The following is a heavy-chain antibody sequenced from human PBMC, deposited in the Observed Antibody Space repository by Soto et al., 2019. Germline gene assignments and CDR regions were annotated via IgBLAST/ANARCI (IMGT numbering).Heavy chain of an antibody. V-gene: IGHV3-33*01. CDR3: ARGNSNSPLGMDV. Sequence: GGSLRLSCAASGFTFSSYGMHWVRQAPGKGLEWVAVIWYDGSNKYYADSVKGRFTISRDNSKNTLYLQMNSLRAEDTAVYYCARGNSNSPLGMDVWGQGTTVTVSS. CDR1: GFTFSSYG. CDR2: IWYDGSNK. D-gene: IGHD4-4*01. J-gene: IGHJ6*02.